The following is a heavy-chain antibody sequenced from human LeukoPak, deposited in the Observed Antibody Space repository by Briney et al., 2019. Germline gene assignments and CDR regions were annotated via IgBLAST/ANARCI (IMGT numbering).Heavy chain of an antibody. D-gene: IGHD2-15*01. CDR3: ARDHRLLAVFDY. J-gene: IGHJ4*02. V-gene: IGHV4-39*02. Sequence: SETLSLTCTVSGGSISSSSYYWGWIRQPPGKGLEWIGSIYYSGSTYYNPSLKSRVIISVDTSKNQFSLKLSSVTAADTAVYYCARDHRLLAVFDYWGQGTLVTVSS. CDR1: GGSISSSSYY. CDR2: IYYSGST.